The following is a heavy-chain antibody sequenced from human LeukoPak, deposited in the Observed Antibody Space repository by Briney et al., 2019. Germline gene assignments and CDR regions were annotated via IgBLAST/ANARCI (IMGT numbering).Heavy chain of an antibody. CDR1: GFTVSSNY. CDR2: IYSGGST. Sequence: GGSLRLSCAASGFTVSSNYMSWVRQAPGKGLEWVSVIYSGGSTYYADSVKGRFTISRDNAKNSLYLQMNSLRAEDTAVYYCARVRDDYVWGSYRSYYFDYWGQGTLVTVSS. V-gene: IGHV3-53*01. D-gene: IGHD3-16*02. CDR3: ARVRDDYVWGSYRSYYFDY. J-gene: IGHJ4*02.